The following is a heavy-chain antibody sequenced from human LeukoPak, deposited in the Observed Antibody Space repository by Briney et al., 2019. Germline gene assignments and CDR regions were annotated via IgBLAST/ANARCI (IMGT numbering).Heavy chain of an antibody. Sequence: GGSLRLSCAVSGFTVSSNYMSWVRQAPGKGLEWVSVIYSGGNTYYVDSVKGRFTISRDNSKNTLYLQMNSLRAEDTAMYYCASRVYDSSITWGQGTLVTVSS. V-gene: IGHV3-66*01. CDR3: ASRVYDSSIT. D-gene: IGHD3-22*01. CDR2: IYSGGNT. J-gene: IGHJ5*02. CDR1: GFTVSSNY.